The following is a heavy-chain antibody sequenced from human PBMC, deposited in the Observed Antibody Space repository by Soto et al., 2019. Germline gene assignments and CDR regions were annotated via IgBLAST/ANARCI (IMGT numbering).Heavy chain of an antibody. V-gene: IGHV1-46*01. CDR1: GYTFSTFY. J-gene: IGHJ3*02. CDR2: INPNTGST. CDR3: VRDLDDYHLSTYGAFAI. Sequence: ASVKVSCKASGYTFSTFYIHWALQAPGEGLEWMGIINPNTGSTTYVQNFQGRVTMTRDTSTSTLYMQLSSLRSEDTAIYYFVRDLDDYHLSTYGAFAIWGQGTMVTVS. D-gene: IGHD2-8*01.